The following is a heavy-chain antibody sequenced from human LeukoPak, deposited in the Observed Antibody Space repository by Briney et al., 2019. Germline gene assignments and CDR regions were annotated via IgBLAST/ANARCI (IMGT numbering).Heavy chain of an antibody. D-gene: IGHD1-26*01. Sequence: GGSLRLSCAASGFTFSGSAMHWVRQASGKGLEWVGRIRSKANSYATAYAASVKGRFTISRDDSKNTAYLQMNSLKTEDTAVYYCTRTTSGSYTKTVDYWGQGTLVTVSS. V-gene: IGHV3-73*01. CDR1: GFTFSGSA. J-gene: IGHJ4*02. CDR3: TRTTSGSYTKTVDY. CDR2: IRSKANSYAT.